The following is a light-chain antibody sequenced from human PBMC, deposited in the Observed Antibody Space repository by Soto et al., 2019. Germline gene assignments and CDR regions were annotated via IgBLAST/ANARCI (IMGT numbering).Light chain of an antibody. Sequence: EIVLTQSPGTLSLSPGERATLSCRASQSVSSSCLAWYQQKPGQAPRLLIYGASSRATGIPDRFSGSGSGTDFTLTITRLEPEDFAVYYCQRYGTSPRTFGQGTRVEIK. CDR3: QRYGTSPRT. V-gene: IGKV3-20*01. CDR2: GAS. CDR1: QSVSSSC. J-gene: IGKJ1*01.